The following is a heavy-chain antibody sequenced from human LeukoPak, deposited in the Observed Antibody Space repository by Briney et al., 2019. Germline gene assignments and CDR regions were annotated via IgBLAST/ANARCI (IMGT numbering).Heavy chain of an antibody. V-gene: IGHV3-23*01. CDR1: GFTFSTYG. CDR2: NSGGSS. D-gene: IGHD3-10*01. J-gene: IGHJ4*02. Sequence: PGGSLRLSCAASGFTFSTYGVYWVRQAPGKGLEWVSSNSGGSSYYADSVKGRFTISRDNSKNTLYLQMNSLRAEDTAVYYCAKGSYYYGSGSYFFDYWGQGTLVTVSS. CDR3: AKGSYYYGSGSYFFDY.